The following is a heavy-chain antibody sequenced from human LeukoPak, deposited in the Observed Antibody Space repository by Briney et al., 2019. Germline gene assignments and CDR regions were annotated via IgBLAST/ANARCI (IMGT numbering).Heavy chain of an antibody. Sequence: GASVKISCKASGFKFTNFYFHWVRQAPGQGLEWMGIINPSGGTTTYAQKFQGNITMTRDTSTSTVYMEMTSLTSEDTAVYYCERSEYSKSIWFDPWGQGTLVTVSS. J-gene: IGHJ5*02. CDR3: ERSEYSKSIWFDP. CDR2: INPSGGTT. CDR1: GFKFTNFY. V-gene: IGHV1-46*01. D-gene: IGHD6-6*01.